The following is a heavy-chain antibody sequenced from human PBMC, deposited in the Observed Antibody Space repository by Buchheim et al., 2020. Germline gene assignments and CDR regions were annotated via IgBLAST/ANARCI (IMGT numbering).Heavy chain of an antibody. CDR2: IYYSGST. Sequence: QVQLQESGPGLVKPSDTLSLTCAVSGYSISSSNWWGWIRQPPGKGLEWIGYIYYSGSTYYNPSLKSRVTMSVDTSKNQFSLKLSSVTAVDTAVYYCARNTQYCTNGVCQNWFDPWGQGTLVTVSS. D-gene: IGHD2-8*01. J-gene: IGHJ5*02. CDR1: GYSISSSNW. V-gene: IGHV4-28*01. CDR3: ARNTQYCTNGVCQNWFDP.